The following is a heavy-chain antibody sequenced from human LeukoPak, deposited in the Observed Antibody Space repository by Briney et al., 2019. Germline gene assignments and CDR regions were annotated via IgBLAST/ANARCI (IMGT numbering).Heavy chain of an antibody. CDR2: INPSGGST. CDR1: GGTFSSYA. D-gene: IGHD6-19*01. J-gene: IGHJ4*02. V-gene: IGHV1-46*01. CDR3: ARRESSGWYASDY. Sequence: ASVKVSCKASGGTFSSYAISWVRQAPGQGLEWMGIINPSGGSTSYAQKFQGRVTMTRDTSTSTVYMELSSLRSEDTAVYYCARRESSGWYASDYWGQGTLVTVSS.